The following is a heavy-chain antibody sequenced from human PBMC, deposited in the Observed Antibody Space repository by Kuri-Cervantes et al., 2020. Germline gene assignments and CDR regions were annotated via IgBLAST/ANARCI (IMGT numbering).Heavy chain of an antibody. D-gene: IGHD5-24*01. CDR3: ARDRGGYPPSRYGMDV. CDR1: GGSFSGYY. J-gene: IGHJ6*02. V-gene: IGHV3-11*04. Sequence: LSLTCAVYGGSFSGYYWSWIRQPPGKGLEWVSYISSSSSTIYYADSVKGRFTISRDNAKNSLYLQMNSLRDEDTAVYYCARDRGGYPPSRYGMDVWGQGTTVTVSS. CDR2: ISSSSSTI.